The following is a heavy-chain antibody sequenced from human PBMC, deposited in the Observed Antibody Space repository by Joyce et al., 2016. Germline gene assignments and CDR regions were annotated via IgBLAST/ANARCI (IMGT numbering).Heavy chain of an antibody. D-gene: IGHD2-2*01. CDR2: FWYDGSNK. CDR1: GFTFTNYG. V-gene: IGHV3-33*01. CDR3: AGDRLPTSIYYYGLDV. Sequence: QVQLVESGGGVVQPGGSLKLSCVATGFTFTNYGIHWVRQAPGKGLEWVAVFWYDGSNKYYADSVKSRFTISRDTSRDTIYLQMNTLRPEDTAVYYCAGDRLPTSIYYYGLDVWGQGTTVTVSS. J-gene: IGHJ6*02.